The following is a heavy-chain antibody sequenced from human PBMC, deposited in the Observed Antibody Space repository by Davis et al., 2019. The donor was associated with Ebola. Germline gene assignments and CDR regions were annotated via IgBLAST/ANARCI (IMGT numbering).Heavy chain of an antibody. CDR2: IYYSGST. Sequence: GSLRLSCTVSGGSISSSSYYWGWIRQPPGKGLEWIGSIYYSGSTYYNPSLKSRVTISVDTSKNQFSLKLSSVTAADTAVYYCARLGSSWYWNYWGQGTLVTVSS. CDR1: GGSISSSSYY. CDR3: ARLGSSWYWNY. J-gene: IGHJ4*02. V-gene: IGHV4-39*01. D-gene: IGHD6-13*01.